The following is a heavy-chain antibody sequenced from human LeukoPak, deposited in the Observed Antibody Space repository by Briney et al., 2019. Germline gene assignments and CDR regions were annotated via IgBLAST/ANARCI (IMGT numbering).Heavy chain of an antibody. V-gene: IGHV4-59*01. J-gene: IGHJ3*02. CDR3: ARLRGSSLDAFDI. CDR2: IYYSGST. Sequence: PSETLSLTCTVSGGSISSYYWSWIRQPPGKGLEWIGYIYYSGSTNYNPSLKSRVTISVDTSKNQFSLKLSSVTAADTAVYYCARLRGSSLDAFDIWSQGTMVTVSS. D-gene: IGHD6-13*01. CDR1: GGSISSYY.